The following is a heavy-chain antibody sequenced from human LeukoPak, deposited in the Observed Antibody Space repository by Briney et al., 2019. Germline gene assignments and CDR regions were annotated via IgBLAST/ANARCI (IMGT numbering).Heavy chain of an antibody. CDR1: GFTFSSYA. CDR2: ISYDGSNK. V-gene: IGHV3-30*04. D-gene: IGHD6-13*01. Sequence: GGSLRLSCAASGFTFSSYAMHWVRQAPGKGLEWVAVISYDGSNKYYADSVKGRFTISRDNSKNTLYLQTNSLRAEDTAVYYCARDSRRQLVILYYFDYWGQGTLVTVSS. J-gene: IGHJ4*02. CDR3: ARDSRRQLVILYYFDY.